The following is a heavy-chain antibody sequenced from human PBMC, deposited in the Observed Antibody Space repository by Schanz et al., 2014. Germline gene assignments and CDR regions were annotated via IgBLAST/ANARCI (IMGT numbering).Heavy chain of an antibody. J-gene: IGHJ4*02. CDR3: ARDERDLPRSLFVF. V-gene: IGHV4-4*02. CDR2: INNSGST. CDR1: GASISSNNW. Sequence: QVQLQESGPGLLKPSGTLSLTCAVSGASISSNNWWSWVRQSPGTGLEWIGEINNSGSTNYNPSLKRRVTISLDKSKSQFSLTLNAVTAADTAVYYCARDERDLPRSLFVFWGQGTLVTVSS. D-gene: IGHD2-2*01.